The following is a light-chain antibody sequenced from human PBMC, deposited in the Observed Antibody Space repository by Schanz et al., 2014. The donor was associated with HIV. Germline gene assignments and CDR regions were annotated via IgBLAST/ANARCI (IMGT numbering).Light chain of an antibody. Sequence: QSALTQPASVSGSPGQSITISCTGASSDVGGDNYVSWHQQHPGKAPKLILYDVTNRPSGISDRFSGSKSGSTASLIISGLQAEDEADYYCSSYTGSKSVVFGGGTKLTVL. CDR1: SSDVGGDNY. J-gene: IGLJ2*01. CDR3: SSYTGSKSVV. CDR2: DVT. V-gene: IGLV2-14*03.